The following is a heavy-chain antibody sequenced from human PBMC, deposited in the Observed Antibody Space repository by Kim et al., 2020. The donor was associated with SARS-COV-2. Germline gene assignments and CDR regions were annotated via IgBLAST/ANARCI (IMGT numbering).Heavy chain of an antibody. CDR1: GGSIGSYF. CDR2: ILFTGGT. Sequence: SETLSLTCTISGGSIGSYFWNWVRQPPGKGLEWIGYILFTGGTIYNPSLKSRVTMSLDTSKNQFSLNLTSVTVADTAVYYCARRGVLPDYYMDVWGKGSTVTVSS. V-gene: IGHV4-59*08. CDR3: ARRGVLPDYYMDV. D-gene: IGHD3-16*01. J-gene: IGHJ6*03.